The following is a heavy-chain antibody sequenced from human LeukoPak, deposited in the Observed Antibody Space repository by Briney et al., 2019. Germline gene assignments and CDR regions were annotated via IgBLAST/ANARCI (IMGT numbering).Heavy chain of an antibody. CDR3: ARDTGGSFDY. D-gene: IGHD1-14*01. CDR2: IYSGGST. V-gene: IGHV3-53*01. Sequence: GGSLRLSCAASGFTVSSNYMSWVRQALGKGLEWVSVIYSGGSTYYADSVKGRFTISRDNSKNTLYLQMNSLRAEDTAVYYRARDTGGSFDYWGQGTLVTVSS. J-gene: IGHJ4*02. CDR1: GFTVSSNY.